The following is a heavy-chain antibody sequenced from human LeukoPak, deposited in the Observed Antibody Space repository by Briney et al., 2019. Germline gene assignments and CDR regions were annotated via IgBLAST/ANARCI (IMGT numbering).Heavy chain of an antibody. D-gene: IGHD3-22*01. Sequence: SETLSLTCTVSGGSISSSSYYWGWIRQPPGKGLEWIGSIYYSGSTYYNPSLKSRVTISVDTSKNQFSLKLSSVTAADTAVYYCARASHYYDSSRIDYWGQGALVTVSS. V-gene: IGHV4-39*07. J-gene: IGHJ4*02. CDR3: ARASHYYDSSRIDY. CDR2: IYYSGST. CDR1: GGSISSSSYY.